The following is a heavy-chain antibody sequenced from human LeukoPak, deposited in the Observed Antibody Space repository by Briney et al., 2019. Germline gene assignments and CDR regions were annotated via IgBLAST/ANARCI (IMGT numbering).Heavy chain of an antibody. Sequence: GGSLRLSCVTFGFTFSNYWMTWVRQAPGKGLEWVANIKEDGSEKYYLDSVKGRFTISRDNAKSSLYLQMNSLRAEETAVYYCARGGVTTVYSYNWGQGTLVTVSS. V-gene: IGHV3-7*01. J-gene: IGHJ4*02. CDR2: IKEDGSEK. D-gene: IGHD4-17*01. CDR1: GFTFSNYW. CDR3: ARGGVTTVYSYN.